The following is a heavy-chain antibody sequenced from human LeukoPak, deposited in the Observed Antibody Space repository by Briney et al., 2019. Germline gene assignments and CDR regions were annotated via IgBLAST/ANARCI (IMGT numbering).Heavy chain of an antibody. CDR1: GGSISSSRDY. CDR2: IYYSGST. D-gene: IGHD6-19*01. V-gene: IGHV4-39*01. J-gene: IGHJ4*02. CDR3: AKHVEIAVAGPIDY. Sequence: PSETLSLTCTVSGGSISSSRDYWGWIRQPPGKGLEWMGSIYYSGSTYYNPSLKSRVTISVDTSKNQFSLKLSAVTAADTAVYFWAKHVEIAVAGPIDYWGQGNRVTVSS.